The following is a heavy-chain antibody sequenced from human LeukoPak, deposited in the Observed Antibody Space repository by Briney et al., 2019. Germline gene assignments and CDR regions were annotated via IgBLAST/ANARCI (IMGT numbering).Heavy chain of an antibody. Sequence: PSETLSLTCIVSGGSITSSGDYWGWIRQPPGKGLEWIGSIYYSGNTYYNPSLKSRVTISVDTSKNQFSLKLSSVTAADTAVYYCARAVESGYYYYYYGMDVWGQGTTVTVSS. V-gene: IGHV4-39*07. CDR1: GGSITSSGDY. D-gene: IGHD1-14*01. J-gene: IGHJ6*02. CDR3: ARAVESGYYYYYYGMDV. CDR2: IYYSGNT.